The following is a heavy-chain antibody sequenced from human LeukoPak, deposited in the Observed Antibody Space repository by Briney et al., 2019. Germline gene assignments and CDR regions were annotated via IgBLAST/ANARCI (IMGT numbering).Heavy chain of an antibody. D-gene: IGHD4-17*01. CDR3: ARQDYGDYWFDY. CDR1: GGSISSSSYY. Sequence: TSETLSLTCTVSGGSISSSSYYWGWIRQPPGKGLEWIGSIYYSGSTYYNPSLKSRVTISVDTSKNQFSLKLSSVTAADTAVYYCARQDYGDYWFDYWGQGTLVTVSS. CDR2: IYYSGST. J-gene: IGHJ4*02. V-gene: IGHV4-39*01.